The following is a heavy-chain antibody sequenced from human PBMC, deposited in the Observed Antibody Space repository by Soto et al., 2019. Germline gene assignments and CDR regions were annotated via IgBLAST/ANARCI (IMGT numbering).Heavy chain of an antibody. CDR2: ISSNGGST. CDR1: GFTFSSYA. J-gene: IGHJ4*02. CDR3: VATLEYYYDSSGYYASPYFDY. D-gene: IGHD3-22*01. Sequence: GGSLRRSCSASGFTFSSYAMHWVRQAPGQGLEYVSAISSNGGSTYYADSVKGRFTISRDNSKNTLYLQMSSLRAEDTAVYYCVATLEYYYDSSGYYASPYFDYWGQGTLVTVSS. V-gene: IGHV3-64D*06.